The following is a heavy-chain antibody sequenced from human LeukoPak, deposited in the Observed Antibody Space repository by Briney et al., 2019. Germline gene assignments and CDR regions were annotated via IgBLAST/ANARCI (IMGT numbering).Heavy chain of an antibody. D-gene: IGHD5-24*01. J-gene: IGHJ5*02. CDR1: GYSISSGYY. V-gene: IGHV4-38-2*02. Sequence: SETLSLTCTVSGYSISSGYYWGRIRQPPGKGLEWIGSIYHSGSTYYNPSLKSRVTISVDTSKNQFSLKLSSVTAADTAVYYCARVKGWPPGWFDPWGQGTLVTVSS. CDR2: IYHSGST. CDR3: ARVKGWPPGWFDP.